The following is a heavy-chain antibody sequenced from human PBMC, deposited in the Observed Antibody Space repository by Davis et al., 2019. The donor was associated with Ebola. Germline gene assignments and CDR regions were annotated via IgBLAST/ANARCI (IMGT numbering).Heavy chain of an antibody. J-gene: IGHJ4*02. Sequence: PSETLSLTCTVSGGSISSYYWSWIRQPPGKGLEWIGYIYYSGSTNYNPSLKSRVTISVDTSKNQFSLKLSSVTAADTAVYYCARKRGPADYWGQGTLVTVSS. D-gene: IGHD5-12*01. CDR3: ARKRGPADY. CDR1: GGSISSYY. CDR2: IYYSGST. V-gene: IGHV4-59*01.